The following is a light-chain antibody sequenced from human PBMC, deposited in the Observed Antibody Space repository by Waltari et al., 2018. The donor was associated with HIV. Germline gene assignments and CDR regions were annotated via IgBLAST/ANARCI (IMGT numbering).Light chain of an antibody. CDR1: QSVASH. Sequence: DLQMTQSTSSLFSSVGDKVTITCRASQSVASHFAWYQQKSGAAPTLLIHSASTLDIGGSSKFRGSGSGTEFTLTIDNLQPDDLATYFCQQYDSYPWSFGQGTRVGL. CDR3: QQYDSYPWS. V-gene: IGKV1-5*03. J-gene: IGKJ1*01. CDR2: SAS.